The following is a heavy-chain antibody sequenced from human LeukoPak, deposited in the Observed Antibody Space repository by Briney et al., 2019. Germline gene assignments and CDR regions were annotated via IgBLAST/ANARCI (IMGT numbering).Heavy chain of an antibody. V-gene: IGHV3-23*01. J-gene: IGHJ4*02. Sequence: PGGSLRLSCAASGFTFSNYAMSWVRQAPGKGLEWVSVISGSGGTTYSADSMKGRFTISRDNSKNTLYLQMNSLRAEDTAAYYCARERGSSGGNTNGYFDYWGQGALVTVSS. CDR1: GFTFSNYA. CDR2: ISGSGGTT. CDR3: ARERGSSGGNTNGYFDY. D-gene: IGHD4-23*01.